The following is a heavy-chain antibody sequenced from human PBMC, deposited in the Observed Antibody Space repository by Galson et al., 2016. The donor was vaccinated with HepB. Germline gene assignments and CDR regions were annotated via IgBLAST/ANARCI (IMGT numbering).Heavy chain of an antibody. J-gene: IGHJ4*02. V-gene: IGHV3-53*01. Sequence: SLRLSCAASGFTVSSNYMTWVRQAPGEGLEWVSVIYGGGGTNYADSVKGRFTISRDNSRNTPHLQMNSLRAEDTAVYYCAAEGAGEDWAFVFWGQGTLVTVSS. CDR2: IYGGGGT. D-gene: IGHD6-19*01. CDR1: GFTVSSNY. CDR3: AAEGAGEDWAFVF.